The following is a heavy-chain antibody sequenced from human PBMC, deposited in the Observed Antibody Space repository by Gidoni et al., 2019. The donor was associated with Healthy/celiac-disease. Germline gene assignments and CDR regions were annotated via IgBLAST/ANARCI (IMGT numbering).Heavy chain of an antibody. CDR2: ISYDGSNK. CDR3: AKEWNSFSGYDGNDAFDI. V-gene: IGHV3-30*18. CDR1: GVTFSTDG. D-gene: IGHD5-12*01. J-gene: IGHJ3*02. Sequence: QVQLVESGGGVVQPGRSLRPHRAASGVTFSTDGRHWVRQAPGKGLEWVAVISYDGSNKYYADSVKGRFTISRDNSKNTLYLQMNSLRAEDTAVYYCAKEWNSFSGYDGNDAFDIWGQGTMVTVSS.